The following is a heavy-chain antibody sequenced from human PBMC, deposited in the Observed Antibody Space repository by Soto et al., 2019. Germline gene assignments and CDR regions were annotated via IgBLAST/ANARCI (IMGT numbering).Heavy chain of an antibody. CDR1: GGSISSSSYY. J-gene: IGHJ4*02. CDR2: IYYSGST. Sequence: SETLSLTCTVSGGSISSSSYYWGWIRQPPGKGLEWIGSIYYSGSTYYNPSLKSRVTISVDTSKNQFSLKLSSVTAADTAVYYCARYCSSTSCPYYFDYWGQGTLVTVSS. D-gene: IGHD2-2*01. V-gene: IGHV4-39*01. CDR3: ARYCSSTSCPYYFDY.